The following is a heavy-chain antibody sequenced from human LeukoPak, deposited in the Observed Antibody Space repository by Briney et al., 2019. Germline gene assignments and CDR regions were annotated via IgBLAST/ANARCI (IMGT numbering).Heavy chain of an antibody. Sequence: GGSLRLSCAASGFTFSSYSMNWVRQAPGKGLEWVSVIYSGGSTYYADSVKGRFTISRDNSKNTLYLQMNSLRAEDTAVYYCARDGDGYSDYWGQGTLVTVSS. J-gene: IGHJ4*02. CDR1: GFTFSSYS. V-gene: IGHV3-53*01. CDR3: ARDGDGYSDY. CDR2: IYSGGST. D-gene: IGHD5-24*01.